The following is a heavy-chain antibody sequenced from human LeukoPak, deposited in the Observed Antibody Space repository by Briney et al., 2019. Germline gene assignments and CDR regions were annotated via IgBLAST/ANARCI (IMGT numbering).Heavy chain of an antibody. J-gene: IGHJ4*02. CDR2: ISSSSYI. CDR3: ARDPVQQQTDSGGY. V-gene: IGHV3-21*01. Sequence: GGSLRLSCAASGFTFSSYSMNWVRQAPGKGLEWVSSISSSSYIYYADSVKGRFTISRDNAKNSLYLQMNSLRAEDTAVYYCARDPVQQQTDSGGYWGQGTLVTVSS. D-gene: IGHD6-13*01. CDR1: GFTFSSYS.